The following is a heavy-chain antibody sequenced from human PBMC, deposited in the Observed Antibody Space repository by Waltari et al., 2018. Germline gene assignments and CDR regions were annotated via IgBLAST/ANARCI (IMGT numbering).Heavy chain of an antibody. D-gene: IGHD3-10*01. V-gene: IGHV1-69-2*01. CDR2: CDPEDGET. Sequence: EVQLLQSGTELKKPGSTVKISCQVSGYRFTDYYIHWVQQDPGKGPQWMGLCDPEDGETIYAVRFQGRVTITADTSTETAFMELSSLTSDDTAVYYCVTALGDRSSASRPFDVWGLGTLITVSS. J-gene: IGHJ3*01. CDR3: VTALGDRSSASRPFDV. CDR1: GYRFTDYY.